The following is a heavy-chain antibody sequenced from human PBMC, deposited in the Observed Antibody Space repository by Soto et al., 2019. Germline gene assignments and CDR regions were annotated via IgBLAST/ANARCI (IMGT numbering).Heavy chain of an antibody. CDR3: ARESEDLTSNFDY. V-gene: IGHV3-21*06. CDR2: ISSTTNYI. J-gene: IGHJ4*02. Sequence: GESLRLSCAASGFTFTRYSMNWVRQAPGKGLEWVSSISSTTNYIYYGDSMKGRFTISRDNAKNSLYLEMNSLRAEDTAVYCCARESEDLTSNFDYWGQGTLVTVSS. CDR1: GFTFTRYS.